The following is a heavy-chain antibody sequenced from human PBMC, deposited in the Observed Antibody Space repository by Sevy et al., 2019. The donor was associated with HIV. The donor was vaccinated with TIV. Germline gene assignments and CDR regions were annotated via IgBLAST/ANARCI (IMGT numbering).Heavy chain of an antibody. CDR2: IFQSGAT. CDR1: GGSINSGGYS. J-gene: IGHJ3*01. CDR3: ARGRVGDSSSWYGAFDV. D-gene: IGHD6-13*01. V-gene: IGHV4-30-2*01. Sequence: SETLSLTCAVSGGSINSGGYSWSWIRQPPGKGLEWIGYIFQSGATYCIPSLQSRVSISVDMSKTQFSLSLRSVTAADTAVYYCARGRVGDSSSWYGAFDVWGQGTMVTVSS.